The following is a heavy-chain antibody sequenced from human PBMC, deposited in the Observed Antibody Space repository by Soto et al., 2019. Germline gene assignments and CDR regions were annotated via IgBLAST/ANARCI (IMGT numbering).Heavy chain of an antibody. CDR1: GFTFSSYG. Sequence: GGSLRLSCAASGFTFSSYGMHWVRQAPGKGLEWVAVISYDGSNKYYADSVKGRFTISRDNSKNTLYLQMNSLRAEDTAVYYCAKDVTPHGGIAAPMDVWGQGTTVTVSS. D-gene: IGHD6-13*01. CDR2: ISYDGSNK. V-gene: IGHV3-30*18. CDR3: AKDVTPHGGIAAPMDV. J-gene: IGHJ6*02.